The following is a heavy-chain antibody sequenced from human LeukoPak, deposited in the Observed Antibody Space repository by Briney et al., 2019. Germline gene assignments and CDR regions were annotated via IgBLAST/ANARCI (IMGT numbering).Heavy chain of an antibody. CDR2: IIPILGIA. J-gene: IGHJ3*02. CDR1: GGTFSSYT. V-gene: IGHV1-69*16. CDR3: ARDIPGSSGYFNDAFDI. Sequence: ASVEVSCKASGGTFSSYTISWVRQAPGQGLEWMGRIIPILGIANYAQKFQGRLTITTDESTRTAYMELSSLRSEDAAEYYCARDIPGSSGYFNDAFDIWGQGTMVTVSS. D-gene: IGHD3-22*01.